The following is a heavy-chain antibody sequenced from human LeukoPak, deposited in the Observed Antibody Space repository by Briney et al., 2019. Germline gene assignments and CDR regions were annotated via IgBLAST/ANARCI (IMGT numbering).Heavy chain of an antibody. CDR1: GGSISSSSYY. CDR3: ARQNVGYSSSSFDY. CDR2: IYYSGST. J-gene: IGHJ4*02. V-gene: IGHV4-39*01. D-gene: IGHD6-6*01. Sequence: PSETLSLTCTVSGGSISSSSYYWGWLRQPPGKGLEWIGSIYYSGSTYYNPSLKSLITISVDTSKNQFSLKLSSVTAAHTAVYYCARQNVGYSSSSFDYWGQGTLVTVSS.